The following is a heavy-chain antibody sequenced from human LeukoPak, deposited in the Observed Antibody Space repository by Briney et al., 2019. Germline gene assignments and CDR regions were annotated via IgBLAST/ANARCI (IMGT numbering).Heavy chain of an antibody. J-gene: IGHJ6*02. D-gene: IGHD1-26*01. CDR2: IYTSGST. CDR1: GGSFSGYY. V-gene: IGHV4-4*07. Sequence: PSETLSLTCAVYGGSFSGYYWSWIRQPAGKGLEWIGRIYTSGSTNYNPSLKSRVTMSVDTSKNQFSLKLSSVTAADTAVYYCARDGIEDYYYYGMDVWGQGTTVTVSS. CDR3: ARDGIEDYYYYGMDV.